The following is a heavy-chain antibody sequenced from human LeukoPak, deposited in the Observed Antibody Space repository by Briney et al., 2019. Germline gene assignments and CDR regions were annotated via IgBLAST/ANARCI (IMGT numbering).Heavy chain of an antibody. CDR3: ARAPGYSSSWYYYMDV. J-gene: IGHJ6*03. CDR2: IYYSGST. V-gene: IGHV4-59*01. CDR1: GGSISSYY. D-gene: IGHD6-13*01. Sequence: PSETLSLTCTVSGGSISSYYWSWIRQPPGKGLEWIGYIYYSGSTNYNPSLKSRVTISVDTSKNQFSLKLSSVTAADTAVYYCARAPGYSSSWYYYMDVWGKGTTVSVYS.